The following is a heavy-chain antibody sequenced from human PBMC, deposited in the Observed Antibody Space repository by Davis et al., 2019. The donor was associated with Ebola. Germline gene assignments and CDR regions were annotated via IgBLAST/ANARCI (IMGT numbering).Heavy chain of an antibody. J-gene: IGHJ4*02. V-gene: IGHV3-23*01. CDR2: ISGSGGST. CDR1: GFTFSSNA. D-gene: IGHD1-26*01. CDR3: ARVVGATLDY. Sequence: GESLKISCAASGFTFSSNAMSWVRQAPGKGLEWVSAISGSGGSTYYADSVKGRFTISRDNAKNSLYLQMNSLRAEDTAVYYCARVVGATLDYWGQGTLVTVSS.